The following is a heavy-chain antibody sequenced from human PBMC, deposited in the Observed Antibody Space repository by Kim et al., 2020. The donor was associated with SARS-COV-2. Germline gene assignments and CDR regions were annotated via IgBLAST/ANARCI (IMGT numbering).Heavy chain of an antibody. D-gene: IGHD5-18*01. J-gene: IGHJ4*02. Sequence: GGSLRLSCAGSGFAFDDYGMTWVRQVPGKGLEWVSGLNWNGRITSYADSVKGRFTISRDNAKNSVYLEMTGLRAEDTAFYYCARGGDTAMMQPFDCWGQG. CDR1: GFAFDDYG. V-gene: IGHV3-20*04. CDR2: LNWNGRIT. CDR3: ARGGDTAMMQPFDC.